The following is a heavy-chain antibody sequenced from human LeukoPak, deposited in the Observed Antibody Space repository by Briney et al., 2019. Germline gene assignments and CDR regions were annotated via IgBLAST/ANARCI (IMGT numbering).Heavy chain of an antibody. Sequence: GGSLRLSCTASGFTFGDYAMSWVRQAPGTGLEWVGFIRSKAYGGTTEYAASVKGRFTISRDDSKSIAYLQMHSLKTEDTAVYYCTRGYGENWGQGTLVTVSS. CDR3: TRGYGEN. V-gene: IGHV3-49*04. CDR2: IRSKAYGGTT. CDR1: GFTFGDYA. D-gene: IGHD4-17*01. J-gene: IGHJ4*02.